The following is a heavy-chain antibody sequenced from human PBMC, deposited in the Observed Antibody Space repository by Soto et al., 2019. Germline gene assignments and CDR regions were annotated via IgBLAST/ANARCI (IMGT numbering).Heavy chain of an antibody. CDR3: AKDRACGELLYYYYYYMDV. J-gene: IGHJ6*03. V-gene: IGHV3-23*01. CDR1: GFTFSSYA. CDR2: ISGSGGST. D-gene: IGHD3-10*01. Sequence: GGSLILSCAASGFTFSSYAMSWVRQAPGKGLEWVSAISGSGGSTYYADSVKGRFTISRDNSKNTLYLQMNSLRAEDTAVYYCAKDRACGELLYYYYYYMDVWGKGTTVTVSS.